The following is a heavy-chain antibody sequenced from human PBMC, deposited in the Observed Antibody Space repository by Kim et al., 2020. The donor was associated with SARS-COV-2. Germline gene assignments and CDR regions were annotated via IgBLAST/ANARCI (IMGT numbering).Heavy chain of an antibody. Sequence: ADSVKGRFTISIDNSKKTLYLQMNSLRAEDTAVYYGASEVISFGGVNPRDYWGQGTLVTVSS. CDR3: ASEVISFGGVNPRDY. J-gene: IGHJ4*02. D-gene: IGHD3-16*01. V-gene: IGHV3-30*07.